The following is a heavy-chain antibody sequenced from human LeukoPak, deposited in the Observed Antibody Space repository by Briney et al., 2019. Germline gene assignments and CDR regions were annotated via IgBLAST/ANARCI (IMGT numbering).Heavy chain of an antibody. CDR2: INPTGGST. CDR3: AKDRFPLVRGVMVLGY. D-gene: IGHD3-10*01. Sequence: ASVKVSCKASGYTFISYQMHWVRQAPGQGLEWMGIINPTGGSTSHAQKFQGRVTMTRDTSTSTVYMELSSLRSEDTAVYYCAKDRFPLVRGVMVLGYWGQGTLVTVSS. J-gene: IGHJ4*02. V-gene: IGHV1-46*01. CDR1: GYTFISYQ.